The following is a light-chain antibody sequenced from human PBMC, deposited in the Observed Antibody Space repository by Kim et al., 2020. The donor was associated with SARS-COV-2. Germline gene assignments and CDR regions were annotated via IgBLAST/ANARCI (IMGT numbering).Light chain of an antibody. CDR1: SGSIASNY. V-gene: IGLV6-57*03. CDR2: EDN. J-gene: IGLJ3*02. CDR3: QSYDSSNHWV. Sequence: KPGTISGTRSSGSIASNYVQWYQQRPGSAPTTVIYEDNQRPSGVPDRFSGSIDSSSNSASLTISGLKTEDEADYYCQSYDSSNHWVFGGGTQLTVL.